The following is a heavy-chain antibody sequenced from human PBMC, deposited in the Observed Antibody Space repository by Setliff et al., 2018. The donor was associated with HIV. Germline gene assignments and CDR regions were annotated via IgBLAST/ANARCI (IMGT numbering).Heavy chain of an antibody. Sequence: ASVKVSCKTSGYTFISYGVTWVRQVPGQGLEWMGWITGYNGNTNYAEKFQGRVTMTIDTSTSTAYLELSGLTSDDTAAYYCARDLAYCSGGSCYRPLIYYFYYMDVWGKGTTVTVSS. CDR3: ARDLAYCSGGSCYRPLIYYFYYMDV. J-gene: IGHJ6*03. D-gene: IGHD2-15*01. CDR2: ITGYNGNT. V-gene: IGHV1-18*01. CDR1: GYTFISYG.